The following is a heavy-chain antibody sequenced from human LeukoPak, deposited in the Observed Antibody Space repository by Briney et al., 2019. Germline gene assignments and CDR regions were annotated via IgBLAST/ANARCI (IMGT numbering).Heavy chain of an antibody. J-gene: IGHJ6*02. V-gene: IGHV1-18*01. CDR1: GYTFTSYG. Sequence: EASVKVSCKASGYTFTSYGISWVRQAPGQGLEWMGWISAYNGNTNYAQKLQGRVTMTTDTSTSTAYMELRSLRSDDTAVYYCARVGCSSTSCMGYYYYGMDVWGQGTTVTVSS. D-gene: IGHD2-2*01. CDR2: ISAYNGNT. CDR3: ARVGCSSTSCMGYYYYGMDV.